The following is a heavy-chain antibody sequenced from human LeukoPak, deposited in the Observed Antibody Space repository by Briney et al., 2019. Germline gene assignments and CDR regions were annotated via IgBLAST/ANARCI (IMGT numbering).Heavy chain of an antibody. J-gene: IGHJ4*02. D-gene: IGHD3-10*01. Sequence: SETLSLTCAVYGGSFSGYHWSWIRQPPGKGLEWIGEINHSGSTNYNPSLKSRVTISVDTSKNQFSLELSSVTAADTAVYYCARTHYGSGSYYGLDYWGQGTLVTVSS. CDR1: GGSFSGYH. CDR3: ARTHYGSGSYYGLDY. CDR2: INHSGST. V-gene: IGHV4-34*01.